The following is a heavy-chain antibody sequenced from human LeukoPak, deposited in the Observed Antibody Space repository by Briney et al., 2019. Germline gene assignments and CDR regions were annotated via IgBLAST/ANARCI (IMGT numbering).Heavy chain of an antibody. CDR1: GFTFDDYA. V-gene: IGHV3-9*01. J-gene: IGHJ4*02. D-gene: IGHD1-26*01. CDR3: AAGTLKYSATYPPSY. Sequence: GRSLRLSCAASGFTFDDYAMHWVRQAPGKGLEWVSGISWNSGSIGYADSVKGRFTISRDNAQNSLYLQMNSLRAEDTAVYYCAAGTLKYSATYPPSYWGQGTLVTVSS. CDR2: ISWNSGSI.